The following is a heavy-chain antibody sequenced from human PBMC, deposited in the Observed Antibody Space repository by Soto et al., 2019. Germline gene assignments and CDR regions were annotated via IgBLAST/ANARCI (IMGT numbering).Heavy chain of an antibody. D-gene: IGHD3-10*01. V-gene: IGHV5-51*01. CDR1: GYSFTSYW. J-gene: IGHJ4*02. Sequence: GASLKISCKGSGYSFTSYWIGWVRQMPGKGLEWMGIIYPGDSDTRYSPSFQGQVTISADKSISTAYLQWSSLKASDTAMYYCARHPYGSGNYSDFDYWGQGTLVTVSS. CDR3: ARHPYGSGNYSDFDY. CDR2: IYPGDSDT.